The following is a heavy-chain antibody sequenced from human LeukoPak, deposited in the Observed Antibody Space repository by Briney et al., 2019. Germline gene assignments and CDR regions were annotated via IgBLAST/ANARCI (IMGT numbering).Heavy chain of an antibody. V-gene: IGHV3-9*01. CDR1: GFTFHNSA. CDR2: ISWNSADI. D-gene: IGHD4-17*01. Sequence: GGSLRLSCAASGFTFHNSAMHWVRQAPGEGLEWVSVISWNSADIAYADSVKGRFTISRDNAKNSLYLQMNSLRPEDTALYYCAKGGTSDYGAYWGQGTLVIVSS. J-gene: IGHJ4*02. CDR3: AKGGTSDYGAY.